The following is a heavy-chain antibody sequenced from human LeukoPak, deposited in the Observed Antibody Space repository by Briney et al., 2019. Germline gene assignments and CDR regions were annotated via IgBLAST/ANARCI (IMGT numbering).Heavy chain of an antibody. J-gene: IGHJ4*02. D-gene: IGHD5-18*01. CDR1: GGSFSIYY. V-gene: IGHV4-4*07. CDR3: ARREDTTMVTYYFDS. Sequence: SETLSLTCTVSGGSFSIYYWSWIRQPAGKGLEWIGRIYTSGDTYYNPSLKSRVTMSVDTSKNQFSLNLSSVTAADTAVYYCARREDTTMVTYYFDSWGQGTLVTVSS. CDR2: IYTSGDT.